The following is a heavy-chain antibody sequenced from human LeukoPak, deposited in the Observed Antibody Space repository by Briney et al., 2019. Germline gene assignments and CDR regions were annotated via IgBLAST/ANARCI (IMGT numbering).Heavy chain of an antibody. J-gene: IGHJ5*01. Sequence: SGTLSLTCAVSGGSISSSNWWSWVRQPPGKGLEWLGEIYHSGSTNYNPSLKSRVTMSVDKSKNQFSLKLSSVTAADTAVYYWARGALIVVVGWFDPWGQGTL. CDR1: GGSISSSNW. CDR2: IYHSGST. D-gene: IGHD2-2*01. CDR3: ARGALIVVVGWFDP. V-gene: IGHV4-4*02.